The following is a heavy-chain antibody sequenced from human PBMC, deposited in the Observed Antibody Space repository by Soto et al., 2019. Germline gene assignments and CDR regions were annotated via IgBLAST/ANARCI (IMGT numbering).Heavy chain of an antibody. CDR2: IYYSGST. CDR1: GGSIGSSSYY. Sequence: PSETLSLTCTVSGGSIGSSSYYWGWIRQPPGKGLEWIGSIYYSGSTYFNPSLQSRVTISVDTSQNQCSLKLTSVTAADAAVYYCARLLRTFVGPNWFDLWGRGTLVTVSS. V-gene: IGHV4-39*01. J-gene: IGHJ5*02. D-gene: IGHD2-21*01. CDR3: ARLLRTFVGPNWFDL.